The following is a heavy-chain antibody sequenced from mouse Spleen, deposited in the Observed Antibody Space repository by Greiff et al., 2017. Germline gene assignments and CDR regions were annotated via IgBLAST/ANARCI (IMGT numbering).Heavy chain of an antibody. CDR2: IYPGSGST. CDR1: GYTFTSYW. Sequence: QVQLKQPGAELVKPGASVKMSCKASGYTFTSYWITWVKQRPGQGLEWIGDIYPGSGSTNYNEKFKSKATLTVDTSSSTAYMQLSSLTSEDSAVYYCARDGERRYYGLDYWGQGTTLTVSS. CDR3: ARDGERRYYGLDY. D-gene: IGHD1-2*01. V-gene: IGHV1-55*01. J-gene: IGHJ2*01.